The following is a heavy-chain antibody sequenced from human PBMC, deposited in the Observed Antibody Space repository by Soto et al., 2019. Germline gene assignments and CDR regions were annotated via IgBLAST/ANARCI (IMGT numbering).Heavy chain of an antibody. J-gene: IGHJ4*02. CDR3: ARCVEMATRHAQCLGKFDY. Sequence: GYQTLPWATSGCTFSSYGRHWVRQAPGKGLEWVAVIWYDGSNKYYADSVKGRFTISRDNSKNTLYLQMNSLRAEDTAVYYWARCVEMATRHAQCLGKFDYWGQGTLVTVSS. CDR2: IWYDGSNK. V-gene: IGHV3-33*08. CDR1: GCTFSSYG. D-gene: IGHD5-12*01.